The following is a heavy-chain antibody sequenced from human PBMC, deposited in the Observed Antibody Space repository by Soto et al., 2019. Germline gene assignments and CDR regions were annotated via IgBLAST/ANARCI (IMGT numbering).Heavy chain of an antibody. J-gene: IGHJ4*02. Sequence: SETLSLTCTVSGGSISSYYWSWIRQPPGKGLEWIGYIYYSGSTNYNPSLKSRVTISVDTSKNQFSLKLSSVTAADTAVYYCARRRRGTIDYWGQGTLVTVSS. CDR3: ARRRRGTIDY. V-gene: IGHV4-59*08. D-gene: IGHD3-10*01. CDR2: IYYSGST. CDR1: GGSISSYY.